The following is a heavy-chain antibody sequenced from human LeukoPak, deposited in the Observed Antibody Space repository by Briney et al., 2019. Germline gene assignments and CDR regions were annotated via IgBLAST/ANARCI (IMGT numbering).Heavy chain of an antibody. CDR2: IYTSGST. CDR3: ARTYSYCSGGSCYAQAYYFDY. D-gene: IGHD2-15*01. V-gene: IGHV4-4*07. J-gene: IGHJ4*02. CDR1: GGSISSYY. Sequence: SETLSLTCTVSGGSISSYYWSWIRQPAGKGLEWIGRIYTSGSTNYNPSLKSRVTKSVDTSKNQSSLKLSSVTAADTAVYYCARTYSYCSGGSCYAQAYYFDYWGQGTLVTVSS.